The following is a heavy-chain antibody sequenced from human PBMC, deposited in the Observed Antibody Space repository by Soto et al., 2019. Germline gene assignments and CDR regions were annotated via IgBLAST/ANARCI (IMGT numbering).Heavy chain of an antibody. J-gene: IGHJ5*01. CDR2: IYYSGTT. CDR1: GGSISSSGYC. D-gene: IGHD3-16*02. Sequence: TLSLTCTVSGGSISSSGYCWRWIRQQPGKGPAWIGYIYYSGTTYYTPSLKRRVTISVHTSKNQFSLTLTSVTAADTAGYFCARVKRSSRDRNWFDSWGQGTLVTVSS. V-gene: IGHV4-31*03. CDR3: ARVKRSSRDRNWFDS.